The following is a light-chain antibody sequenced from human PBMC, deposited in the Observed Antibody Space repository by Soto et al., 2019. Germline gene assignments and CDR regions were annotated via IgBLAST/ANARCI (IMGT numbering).Light chain of an antibody. V-gene: IGKV1-39*01. CDR2: GAS. Sequence: DIQMTQSPSSLSASVGDNVTMSCRASQNILTYLNWYQQNPGRAPKLLIFGASILQDGVPSRFSGIGSGTEFTLTIISLRPEDFATYFCQQTYRSPFTFGPGTKVDVK. CDR3: QQTYRSPFT. J-gene: IGKJ3*01. CDR1: QNILTY.